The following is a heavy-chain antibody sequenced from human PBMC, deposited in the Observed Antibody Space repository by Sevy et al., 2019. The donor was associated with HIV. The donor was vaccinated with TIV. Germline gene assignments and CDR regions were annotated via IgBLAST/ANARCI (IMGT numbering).Heavy chain of an antibody. CDR2: IRYDGSNK. CDR3: AKGYYYGSGSNAFDP. J-gene: IGHJ5*02. CDR1: GFTFSSYG. V-gene: IGHV3-30*02. D-gene: IGHD3-10*01. Sequence: GGCLRLSCAASGFTFSSYGMHWVRQAPGKGLEWVAFIRYDGSNKYYADSVKGRFTISRDNSKNTLYLQMNSLRAEDTAVYYCAKGYYYGSGSNAFDPWGQGTLVTVSS.